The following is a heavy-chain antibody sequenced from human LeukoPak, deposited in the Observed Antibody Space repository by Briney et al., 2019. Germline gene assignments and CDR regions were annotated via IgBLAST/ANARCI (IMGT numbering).Heavy chain of an antibody. CDR3: AKMLTPHCSGGSCYDPDFDY. Sequence: GGSLRLSCAASGFTFSSYGMHWVRQAPGKGLEWVAVISYDGSNKYYADSVKGRFTISRDNSKNTLYLQMNSLRAEDTAVYYCAKMLTPHCSGGSCYDPDFDYWGQGTLVTVSS. V-gene: IGHV3-30*18. CDR1: GFTFSSYG. J-gene: IGHJ4*02. D-gene: IGHD2-15*01. CDR2: ISYDGSNK.